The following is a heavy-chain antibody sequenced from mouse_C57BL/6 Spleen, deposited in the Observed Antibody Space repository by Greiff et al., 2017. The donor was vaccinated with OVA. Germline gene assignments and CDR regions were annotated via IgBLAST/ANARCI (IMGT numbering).Heavy chain of an antibody. V-gene: IGHV1-42*01. CDR2: INPSTGGT. J-gene: IGHJ2*02. D-gene: IGHD2-1*01. CDR3: ARSDYGKDY. Sequence: EVQLQESGPELVKPGASVKISCKASGYSFTGYYMNWVKQSPEKSLEWIGEINPSTGGTTYNQKFKAKATLTVDKSSSTAYMQLKSLTSEDSAVYYCARSDYGKDYWGQGTSLTVSS. CDR1: GYSFTGYY.